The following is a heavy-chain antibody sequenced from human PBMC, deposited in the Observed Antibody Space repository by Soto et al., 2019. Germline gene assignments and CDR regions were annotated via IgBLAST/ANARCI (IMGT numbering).Heavy chain of an antibody. J-gene: IGHJ5*02. CDR3: ARGGRRGGAPVSDSWFGESHSWFDP. Sequence: ASVKVSCKASGYTFTSYDINWVRQATGQGLEWMGWMNPNSGNTGYAQKFQGRVTMTRNTSISTAYMELSSLRSEDTAVYYCARGGRRGGAPVSDSWFGESHSWFDPWGQGTLVTVSS. CDR1: GYTFTSYD. V-gene: IGHV1-8*01. D-gene: IGHD3-10*01. CDR2: MNPNSGNT.